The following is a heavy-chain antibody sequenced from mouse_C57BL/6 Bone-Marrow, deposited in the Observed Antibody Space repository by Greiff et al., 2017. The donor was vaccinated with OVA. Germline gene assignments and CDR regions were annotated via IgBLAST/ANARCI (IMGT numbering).Heavy chain of an antibody. Sequence: QVQLKQSGAELVRPGASVKLSCKASGYTFTDYYINWVKQRPGQGLEWIARIYPGSGNTYYNEKFKGKATLTAEKSSSTAYMQLSSLTSEDSAVYFCARGGGSTARDYWGQGTTLTVSS. J-gene: IGHJ2*01. D-gene: IGHD1-1*01. CDR2: IYPGSGNT. CDR1: GYTFTDYY. V-gene: IGHV1-76*01. CDR3: ARGGGSTARDY.